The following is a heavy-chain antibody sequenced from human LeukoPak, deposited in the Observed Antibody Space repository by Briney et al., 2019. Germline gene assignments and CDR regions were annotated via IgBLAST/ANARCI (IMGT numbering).Heavy chain of an antibody. CDR2: IIPIFGTA. V-gene: IGHV1-69*13. Sequence: SVKVSCKASGGTFSSYAISWVRQAPGQGLEWMGGIIPIFGTANYAQKFQGRATITADESTSTAYMELSSLRSEDTAVYYCARGVIVGALNYYYYYGMDVWGQGTTVTVSS. J-gene: IGHJ6*02. D-gene: IGHD1-26*01. CDR1: GGTFSSYA. CDR3: ARGVIVGALNYYYYYGMDV.